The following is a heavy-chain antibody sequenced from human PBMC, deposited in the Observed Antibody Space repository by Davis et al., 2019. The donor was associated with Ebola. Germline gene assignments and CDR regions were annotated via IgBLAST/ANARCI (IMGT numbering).Heavy chain of an antibody. Sequence: GESLKISCAASGFTFSSYSMNWVRQAPGKGLEWVSSISGSSSYIYYADSVKGRFTVSRDNSKNTLYLQMGSLRAEDMAVYYCATGGGYDFWSGYKYYYGMDVWGQGTTVTVSS. J-gene: IGHJ6*02. CDR3: ATGGGYDFWSGYKYYYGMDV. D-gene: IGHD3-3*01. V-gene: IGHV3-21*01. CDR2: ISGSSSYI. CDR1: GFTFSSYS.